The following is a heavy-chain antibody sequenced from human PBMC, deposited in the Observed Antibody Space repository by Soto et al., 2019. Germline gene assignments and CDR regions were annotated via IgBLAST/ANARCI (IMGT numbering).Heavy chain of an antibody. CDR3: ARDRSPKESPRFFDY. V-gene: IGHV3-23*01. Sequence: HPGGYLRLSCAASGFTFSSHAMSWVRRAPGKGLEWVSAIGAGSTPVYADSVKGRFTISRDNSKNTLYLQMNSLRAEDTAGYYCARDRSPKESPRFFDYWGQGTLVTVSS. J-gene: IGHJ4*02. CDR1: GFTFSSHA. CDR2: IGAGSTP.